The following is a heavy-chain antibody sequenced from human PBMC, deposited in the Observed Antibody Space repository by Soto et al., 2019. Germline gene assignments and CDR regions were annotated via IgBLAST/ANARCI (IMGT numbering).Heavy chain of an antibody. CDR2: ISSSSSTI. V-gene: IGHV3-48*01. CDR1: GFTFSSYS. J-gene: IGHJ4*02. CDR3: ARDPYYILTGYYFDY. Sequence: GGSLRLSCAASGFTFSSYSMNWVRQAPGKGLEWVSYISSSSSTIYYADSVKGRFTISRDNAKNSLYLQMNSLRAEDTAVYYCARDPYYILTGYYFDYWGQGTLVPVSS. D-gene: IGHD3-9*01.